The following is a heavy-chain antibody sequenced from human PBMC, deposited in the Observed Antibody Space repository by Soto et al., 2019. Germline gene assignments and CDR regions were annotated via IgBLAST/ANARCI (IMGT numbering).Heavy chain of an antibody. CDR1: GFSFRSYA. Sequence: EVQLLESGGGLVQPGGSLRLSCAASGFSFRSYAMNWVRQAPGKGLEWVSVISGSGGSTYYADSVKGRFTISRDVSRNTLYLQMNSLRAEDTVVYYCAKGNSWSPALVLDIWGQGTMVTVSS. V-gene: IGHV3-23*01. D-gene: IGHD1-7*01. CDR3: AKGNSWSPALVLDI. CDR2: ISGSGGST. J-gene: IGHJ3*02.